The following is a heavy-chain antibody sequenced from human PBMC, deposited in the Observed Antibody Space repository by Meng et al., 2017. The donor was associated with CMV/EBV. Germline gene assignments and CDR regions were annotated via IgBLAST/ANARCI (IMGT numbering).Heavy chain of an antibody. CDR1: GGSISSSSYY. V-gene: IGHV4-39*06. J-gene: IGHJ5*02. Sequence: RLQLQGSGPGLVKPSGTLSLAGTVSGGSISSSSYYWGWIRQPPGKGLEWIGSIYYSGSTYYNPSLKSRVTISVDTSKNQFSLKLSSVTAADTAVYYCAAPAAAGPGWFDPWGQGTLVTVSS. D-gene: IGHD6-13*01. CDR2: IYYSGST. CDR3: AAPAAAGPGWFDP.